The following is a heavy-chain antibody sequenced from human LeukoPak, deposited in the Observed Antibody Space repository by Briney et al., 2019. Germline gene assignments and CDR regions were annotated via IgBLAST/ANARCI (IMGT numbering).Heavy chain of an antibody. CDR2: IYTSGST. V-gene: IGHV4-4*07. D-gene: IGHD3-16*02. CDR1: GGSISSYY. J-gene: IGHJ3*02. CDR3: AGGAPMITFGGVIVFDAFDI. Sequence: PSETLSLTCTVSGGSISSYYWSWIRQPAGKGLEWIGRIYTSGSTNYNPSLKSRVTMSVDTSKNQFSLKLSSVTAADTAVYYCAGGAPMITFGGVIVFDAFDIWGQGTMVTVSS.